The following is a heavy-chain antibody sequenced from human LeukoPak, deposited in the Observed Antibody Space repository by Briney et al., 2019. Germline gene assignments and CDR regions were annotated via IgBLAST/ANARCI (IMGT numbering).Heavy chain of an antibody. D-gene: IGHD3-10*01. CDR3: AKDEFYGSGSYDTPFDY. CDR1: GFTFSSYG. Sequence: GGSLRLSCAASGFTFSSYGMHWVRQAPVKGLEWVAVISYDGSNKYYADSVKGRFTISRDNSKNTLYLQMNSLRAEDTAVYYCAKDEFYGSGSYDTPFDYWGQGTLVTVSS. J-gene: IGHJ4*02. V-gene: IGHV3-30*18. CDR2: ISYDGSNK.